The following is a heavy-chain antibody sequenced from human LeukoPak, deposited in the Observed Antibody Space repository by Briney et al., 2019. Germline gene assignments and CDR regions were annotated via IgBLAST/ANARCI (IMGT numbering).Heavy chain of an antibody. Sequence: EASVKVSCKTSGHTFTGYYIHWVRQAPGQGLEWMGWINPTSGVTNYAQLFEGRVTMTRDTSMITVYMELTSLRSDDTALYYCARDSGGTGAVFPRLDYYCDVWGRGTLVTVSS. J-gene: IGHJ2*01. CDR1: GHTFTGYY. D-gene: IGHD3/OR15-3a*01. CDR3: ARDSGGTGAVFPRLDYYCDV. CDR2: INPTSGVT. V-gene: IGHV1-2*02.